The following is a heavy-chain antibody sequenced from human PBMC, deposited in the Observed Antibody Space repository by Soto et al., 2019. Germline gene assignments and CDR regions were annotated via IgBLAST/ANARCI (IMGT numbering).Heavy chain of an antibody. CDR3: ARGLAVRGSYGLDV. CDR1: GASISSGGSS. D-gene: IGHD3-10*01. Sequence: QLQLQESGSGLVKPSQNLSLTCAVSGASISSGGSSWSWIRQAPGMGLEWIGYIYHSGITNYNPSLKSRVTISVDKSQNQFSLSLSFVTAADTAVYYCARGLAVRGSYGLDVWGQGTTVTVSS. CDR2: IYHSGIT. V-gene: IGHV4-30-2*01. J-gene: IGHJ6*02.